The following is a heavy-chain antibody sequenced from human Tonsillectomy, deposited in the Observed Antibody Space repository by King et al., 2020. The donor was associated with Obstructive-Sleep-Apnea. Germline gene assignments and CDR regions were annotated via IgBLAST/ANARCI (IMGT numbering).Heavy chain of an antibody. CDR1: GYTFNRYA. D-gene: IGHD3-22*01. J-gene: IGHJ2*01. CDR3: AREGHDTGGYYQYYFDL. CDR2: CNTNTGNA. V-gene: IGHV7-4-1*02. Sequence: VQLVESGSELKKPGASVKISCKTSGYTFNRYAMNWVRQAPGQGPEWVGWCNTNTGNATYAHGFTGRFVFSLDTAVRTAYLQLSSLKAEDTAVYYCAREGHDTGGYYQYYFDLWGRGTLVTVSS.